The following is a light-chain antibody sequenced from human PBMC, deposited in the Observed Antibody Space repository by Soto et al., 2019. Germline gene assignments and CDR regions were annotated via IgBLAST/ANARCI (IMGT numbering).Light chain of an antibody. V-gene: IGLV1-40*01. J-gene: IGLJ1*01. Sequence: QSVLTQPPSVSGAPGQRVTISCTGSSSNIGAHSDVYWYQHLPGTAPKLLIYDNNNRPSGVPDRFSGSKSGTSASLAITGLQAEDEADYYCQSYDSSLSAPYVFGTGTKVTVL. CDR1: SSNIGAHSD. CDR2: DNN. CDR3: QSYDSSLSAPYV.